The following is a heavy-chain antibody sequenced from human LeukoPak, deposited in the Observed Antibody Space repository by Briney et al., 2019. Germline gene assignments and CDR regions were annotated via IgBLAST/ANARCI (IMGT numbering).Heavy chain of an antibody. V-gene: IGHV1-2*02. CDR1: GHTFTGYY. J-gene: IGHJ4*02. CDR2: INPNSGGT. CDR3: ARDGGGIAAADAFDY. Sequence: ASVKVSCKASGHTFTGYYMHWVRQAPGQGLEWMGWINPNSGGTNYAQKFQGRVTMTRDTSISTAYMELSRLRSDDTAVYYCARDGGGIAAADAFDYWGQGTLVTVSS. D-gene: IGHD6-13*01.